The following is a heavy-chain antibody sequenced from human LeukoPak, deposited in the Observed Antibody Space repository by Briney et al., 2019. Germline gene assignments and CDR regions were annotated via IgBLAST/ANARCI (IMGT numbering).Heavy chain of an antibody. CDR1: GYTFTDYY. Sequence: GASVTVSCKASGYTFTDYYMHWVRQAPGQGLEWMGWISAYNGNTNYAQKLQGRVTMTTDTSTSTAYMELRSLRSDDTAVYYCARVTPRDYYDSSGSPRKDYYFDYWGQGTLVTVSS. CDR2: ISAYNGNT. J-gene: IGHJ4*02. V-gene: IGHV1-18*04. D-gene: IGHD3-22*01. CDR3: ARVTPRDYYDSSGSPRKDYYFDY.